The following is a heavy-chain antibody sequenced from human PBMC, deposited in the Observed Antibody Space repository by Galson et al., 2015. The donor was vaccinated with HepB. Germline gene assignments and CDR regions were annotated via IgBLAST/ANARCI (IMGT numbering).Heavy chain of an antibody. CDR1: GYTFTSYG. CDR3: ARDAVSTYYDFWSGSYYYYGMDV. CDR2: ISAYNGNT. V-gene: IGHV1-18*04. D-gene: IGHD3-3*01. Sequence: QSGAEVKKPGESLRISCKASGYTFTSYGISWVRQAPGQGLEWMGWISAYNGNTNYAQKLQGRVTMTTDTSTSTAYMELRSLRSDDTAVYYCARDAVSTYYDFWSGSYYYYGMDVWGQGTTVTVSS. J-gene: IGHJ6*02.